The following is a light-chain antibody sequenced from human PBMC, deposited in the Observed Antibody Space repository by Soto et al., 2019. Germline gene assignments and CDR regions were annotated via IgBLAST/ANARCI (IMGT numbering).Light chain of an antibody. J-gene: IGLJ2*01. Sequence: QSVLTQPPSVSGAPGQRVTISCSGSSSNIGAGYDVDWYQQLPGTAPKLLIYGNNNRPSGVPDRFSASKSGTSASLAITGLQAEDEADYYCQSYDSSLSFVFGGGTQLTVL. CDR3: QSYDSSLSFV. CDR2: GNN. V-gene: IGLV1-40*01. CDR1: SSNIGAGYD.